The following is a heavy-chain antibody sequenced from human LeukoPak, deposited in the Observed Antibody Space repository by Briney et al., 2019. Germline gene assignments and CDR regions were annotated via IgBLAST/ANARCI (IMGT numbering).Heavy chain of an antibody. Sequence: ASVKVSCKASGYTFTGYYMHWVRQAPGQGLEWMGRINPNSGGPNYAQKFQGRVTMTRDTSISTAYMELSRLRSDDTAVYYCARGKPIAYYYDSSGQRGDYWGQGTLVTVSS. CDR3: ARGKPIAYYYDSSGQRGDY. J-gene: IGHJ4*02. CDR2: INPNSGGP. V-gene: IGHV1-2*06. CDR1: GYTFTGYY. D-gene: IGHD3-22*01.